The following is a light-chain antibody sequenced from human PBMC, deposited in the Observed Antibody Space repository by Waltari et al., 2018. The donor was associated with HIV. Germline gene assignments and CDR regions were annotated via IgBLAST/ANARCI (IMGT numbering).Light chain of an antibody. CDR3: QQYYSTPRT. V-gene: IGKV4-1*01. J-gene: IGKJ1*01. Sequence: DIVMTQSPDSLAVSLGERATINCKSKQSVLYSSNNKNYLAWYQQKPGQPPKLLVYWASTRESGVPDRFSGSGSGTDFTLTISSLQAEDVAVYYCQQYYSTPRTFGQGTKVEIK. CDR1: QSVLYSSNNKNY. CDR2: WAS.